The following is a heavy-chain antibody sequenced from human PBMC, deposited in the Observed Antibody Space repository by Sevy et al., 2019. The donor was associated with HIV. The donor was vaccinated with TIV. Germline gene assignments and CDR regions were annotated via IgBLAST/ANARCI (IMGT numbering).Heavy chain of an antibody. D-gene: IGHD1-26*01. CDR2: VNSGGDRT. CDR1: GFTVSSHY. J-gene: IGHJ4*02. CDR3: ANVGATTRGFDY. V-gene: IGHV3-66*01. Sequence: GGSLRLSCATSGFTVSSHYISWVRQAPGKGLEWVSVVNSGGDRTYYADSVGGRFTISRDISKNTLYLQMNSLRAEDTAVYYCANVGATTRGFDYWGQGTLVTVSS.